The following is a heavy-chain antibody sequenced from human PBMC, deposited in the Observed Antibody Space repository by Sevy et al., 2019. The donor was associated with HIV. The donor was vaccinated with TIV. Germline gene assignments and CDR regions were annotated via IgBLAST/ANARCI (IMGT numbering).Heavy chain of an antibody. V-gene: IGHV1-18*01. CDR3: ARDVEYYYYYGMDV. J-gene: IGHJ6*02. CDR1: GYTFTSYG. CDR2: ISAYNGNT. Sequence: ASVKVSCKASGYTFTSYGISWVRQAPGQGLEWMGWISAYNGNTNYAQKLQGRVTMTTDTSTSTAYMELRSLRSDDTAMYYCARDVEYYYYYGMDVWGQGTTVTVSS. D-gene: IGHD2-15*01.